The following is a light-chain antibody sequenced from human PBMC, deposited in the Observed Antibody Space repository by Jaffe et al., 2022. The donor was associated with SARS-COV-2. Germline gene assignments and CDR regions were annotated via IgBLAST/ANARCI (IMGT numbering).Light chain of an antibody. J-gene: IGLJ2*01. CDR1: SGHSNYA. CDR2: VNSDGSH. CDR3: QTWGTGIVT. Sequence: QLVLTQSPSASASLGASVKLTCTLSSGHSNYAIAWHQQQPEKGPRYLMKVNSDGSHKKGDGIPDRFSGSSSGAERYLTISSLQSEDEADYYCQTWGTGIVTFGGGTKLTVL. V-gene: IGLV4-69*01.